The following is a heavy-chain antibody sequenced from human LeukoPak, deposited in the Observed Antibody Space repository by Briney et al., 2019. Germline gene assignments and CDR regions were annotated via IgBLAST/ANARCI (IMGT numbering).Heavy chain of an antibody. CDR2: ISWNSGSI. CDR1: GFTFSDYY. CDR3: AKDIRGGYDSSGRPDY. D-gene: IGHD3-22*01. Sequence: GGSLRLSCAASGFTFSDYYMSWIRQAPGKGLEWVSGISWNSGSIGYADSVKGRFTISRDNAKNSLYLQMNSLRAEDTALYYCAKDIRGGYDSSGRPDYWGQGTLVTVSS. J-gene: IGHJ4*02. V-gene: IGHV3-9*01.